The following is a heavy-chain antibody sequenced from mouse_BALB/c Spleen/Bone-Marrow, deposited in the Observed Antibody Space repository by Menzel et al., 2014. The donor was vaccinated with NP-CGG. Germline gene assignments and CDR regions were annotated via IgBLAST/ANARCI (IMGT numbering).Heavy chain of an antibody. V-gene: IGHV14-3*02. Sequence: VHVKQSGAELVKPGASVKLSCTASGFNIKDTYMHWVKQRPEQGLEWIGRIDPANGNTEYDPKFQGKATKTADTSSNTAYLQLSSLTSEDTAVYYCASYYYGSSSFAYWGQGTLVTVSA. J-gene: IGHJ3*01. CDR1: GFNIKDTY. D-gene: IGHD1-1*01. CDR3: ASYYYGSSSFAY. CDR2: IDPANGNT.